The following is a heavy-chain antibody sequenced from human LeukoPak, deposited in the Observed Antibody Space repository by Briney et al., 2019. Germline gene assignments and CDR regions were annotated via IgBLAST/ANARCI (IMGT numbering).Heavy chain of an antibody. CDR3: ARLWGTANNFYEDY. D-gene: IGHD2/OR15-2a*01. Sequence: GASVKVSCKASGYTFTSYGISWVRQAPGQGLEWMGWISAYNGNTNYAQKLQGRVTMTRNTSISTAYMELSSLRSEDTAVYYCARLWGTANNFYEDYWGQGTLVAVSS. CDR2: ISAYNGNT. J-gene: IGHJ4*02. CDR1: GYTFTSYG. V-gene: IGHV1-18*01.